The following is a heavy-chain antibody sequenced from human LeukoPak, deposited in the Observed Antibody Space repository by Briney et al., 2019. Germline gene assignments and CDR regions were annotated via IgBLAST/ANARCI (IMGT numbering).Heavy chain of an antibody. Sequence: SVKVSCKASGYTFTSYAMNWVRQAPGQGLEWMGGIIPIFGTANYAQKFQGRVTITADESTSTAYMELSSLRSEDTAVYYCARGGVVVPAAIVWFDPWGQGTLVTVSS. CDR3: ARGGVVVPAAIVWFDP. CDR2: IIPIFGTA. V-gene: IGHV1-69*13. J-gene: IGHJ5*02. CDR1: GYTFTSYA. D-gene: IGHD2-2*02.